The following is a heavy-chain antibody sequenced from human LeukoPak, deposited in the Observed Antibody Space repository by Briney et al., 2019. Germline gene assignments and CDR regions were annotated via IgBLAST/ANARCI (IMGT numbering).Heavy chain of an antibody. CDR1: GGSFSGYY. J-gene: IGHJ5*02. D-gene: IGHD3-10*01. V-gene: IGHV4-34*01. Sequence: KPSETPSLTCAVLGGSFSGYYWTWVRQAPGKGLEWIGEINESGTTNYNASLNNRVTISVDTSKNQFSLKLTSLTAADTAVFYCARALMTLVRGVPRTTWFHPWGQGTLVTVSS. CDR3: ARALMTLVRGVPRTTWFHP. CDR2: INESGTT.